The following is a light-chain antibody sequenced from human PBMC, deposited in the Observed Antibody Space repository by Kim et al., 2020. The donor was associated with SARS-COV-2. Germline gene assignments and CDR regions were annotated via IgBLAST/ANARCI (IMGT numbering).Light chain of an antibody. Sequence: ATINCKSRTSVLSNSNTINYLAWFQQKPGHSPTLLISWASTRESAVPAPFSGSGSGTDFSLPISSLQAADVAVYYCQQYYSTPWTFGQGTKVDIK. J-gene: IGKJ1*01. CDR1: TSVLSNSNTINY. CDR3: QQYYSTPWT. CDR2: WAS. V-gene: IGKV4-1*01.